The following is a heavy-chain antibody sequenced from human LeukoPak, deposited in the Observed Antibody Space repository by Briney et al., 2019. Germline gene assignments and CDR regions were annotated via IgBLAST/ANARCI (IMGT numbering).Heavy chain of an antibody. CDR1: GGSISSYY. CDR2: IYYSGST. J-gene: IGHJ3*02. D-gene: IGHD3-3*01. CDR3: ARMMTPSYYDFWSGYSNHDAFDI. V-gene: IGHV4-59*01. Sequence: SETLSLTCTVSGGSISSYYWSWIRQPPGKGLEWIGYIYYSGSTNYNPSLKSRVTISVDMSKNQFSLKLSSVTAADTAVYYCARMMTPSYYDFWSGYSNHDAFDIWGQGTMVTVSS.